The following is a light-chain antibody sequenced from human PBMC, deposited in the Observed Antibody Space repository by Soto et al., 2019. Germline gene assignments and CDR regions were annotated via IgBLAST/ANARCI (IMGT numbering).Light chain of an antibody. V-gene: IGKV1-5*03. Sequence: DIQMTQSPSSLSASVLDRFTSTFRASQSISICLALHQQRPVKAPKLLIYKASILESRVPSRFSGGRSATEFTLTLSSLQPEDFATYYSQHYDAYPLTFGQGTRLEIK. CDR2: KAS. J-gene: IGKJ5*01. CDR3: QHYDAYPLT. CDR1: QSISIC.